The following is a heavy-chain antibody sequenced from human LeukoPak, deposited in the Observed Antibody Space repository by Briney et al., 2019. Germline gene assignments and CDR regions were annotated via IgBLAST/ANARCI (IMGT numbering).Heavy chain of an antibody. CDR3: ARDRSGYLDY. CDR1: GFTFSSYS. D-gene: IGHD3-3*01. V-gene: IGHV3-21*01. Sequence: GGSLSLSCAASGFTFSSYSMNWVRQAPGKGLEWVSSISSSSSYIYYADSVKGRFTISRDNAKNSLYLQMNSLRAEDTAVYYCARDRSGYLDYWGKGTLVTVSS. CDR2: ISSSSSYI. J-gene: IGHJ4*02.